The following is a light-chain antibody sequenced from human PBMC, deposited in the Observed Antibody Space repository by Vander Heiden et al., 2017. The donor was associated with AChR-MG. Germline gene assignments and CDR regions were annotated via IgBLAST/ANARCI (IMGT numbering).Light chain of an antibody. Sequence: EIVLTQSPATLSLSPGERATLSCRASQDIYNYLAWYQQKPGQAPRLLVYDASNRAPGIPARFSGSGSGTDFTLTISSPEPEDFAVYYCLHRSNWPPLNTFGQGTKLEIK. CDR1: QDIYNY. CDR3: LHRSNWPPLNT. J-gene: IGKJ2*01. CDR2: DAS. V-gene: IGKV3-11*01.